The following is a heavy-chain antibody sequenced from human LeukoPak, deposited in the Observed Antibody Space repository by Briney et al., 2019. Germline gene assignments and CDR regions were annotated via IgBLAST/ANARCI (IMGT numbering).Heavy chain of an antibody. D-gene: IGHD3-10*01. V-gene: IGHV4-4*07. CDR1: GGSISSYY. CDR3: ARVTITMVRGVIQSYYYYMDV. J-gene: IGHJ6*03. Sequence: SETLSLTCTVSGGSISSYYWSWIRQPAGKGLEWIGRIYTSGSTNYNPSLKSRVTISVDTSKNQFSLKLSSVTAADTAVYYCARVTITMVRGVIQSYYYYMDVWGKGTTVTISS. CDR2: IYTSGST.